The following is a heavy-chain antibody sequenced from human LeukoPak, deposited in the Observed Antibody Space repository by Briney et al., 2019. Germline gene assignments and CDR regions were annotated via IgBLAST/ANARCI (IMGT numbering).Heavy chain of an antibody. D-gene: IGHD6-13*01. V-gene: IGHV1-8*01. J-gene: IGHJ3*02. CDR1: GYTFTSYD. CDR3: ARMRQQLVVYAFDI. Sequence: ASVKVSCKASGYTFTSYDINWVRQATGQGLEWMGWMNPNSGNTGYAQKFQGRVTMTRNTSISTAYMELSRLRSDDTAVYYCARMRQQLVVYAFDIWGQGTMVTVSS. CDR2: MNPNSGNT.